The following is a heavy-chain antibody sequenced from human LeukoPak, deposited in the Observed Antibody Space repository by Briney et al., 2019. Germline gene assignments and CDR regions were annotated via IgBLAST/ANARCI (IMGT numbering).Heavy chain of an antibody. CDR1: GFTFSSYW. Sequence: PGGSLRLSCAVSGFTFSSYWMSWVRQAPGKGLEWVANIKQDGSEKYYVDSVKGRFTISRDNAKNSLYLQMNSLRAEDTAVYYCARAGRYFDWLLPFDYWGQGTLVTVSS. CDR2: IKQDGSEK. J-gene: IGHJ4*02. V-gene: IGHV3-7*01. D-gene: IGHD3-9*01. CDR3: ARAGRYFDWLLPFDY.